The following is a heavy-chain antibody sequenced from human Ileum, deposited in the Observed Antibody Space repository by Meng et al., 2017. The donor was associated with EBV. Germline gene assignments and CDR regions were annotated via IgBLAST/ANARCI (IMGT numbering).Heavy chain of an antibody. CDR2: IYRGGGT. D-gene: IGHD2-2*02. V-gene: IGHV4-4*02. CDR1: GGSSSSSDW. Sequence: QVQLQEAGPGLVKPSGTLSLTCAVSGGSSSSSDWWSLVRQPPGKGLEWIGEIYRGGGTNYNASLKSRVTISVDTSKNHFSLKLNSVTAADTAVYYCARVRVIPAAIGFDYWGQGTLVTVSS. CDR3: ARVRVIPAAIGFDY. J-gene: IGHJ4*02.